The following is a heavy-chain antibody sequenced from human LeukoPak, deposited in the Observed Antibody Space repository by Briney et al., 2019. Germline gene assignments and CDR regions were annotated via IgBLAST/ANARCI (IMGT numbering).Heavy chain of an antibody. J-gene: IGHJ3*02. V-gene: IGHV3-23*01. CDR3: AKDEGQRAPARKAGAFDI. CDR1: GCTFSSYA. Sequence: GGSLRLSCAASGCTFSSYALSWVRQAPGKGLEWVSAISGSGGSTYYADSVKGRFTISRDNSKNTLYLQMNSLRAEDTAVYYCAKDEGQRAPARKAGAFDIWGQGTMVTVSS. D-gene: IGHD6-25*01. CDR2: ISGSGGST.